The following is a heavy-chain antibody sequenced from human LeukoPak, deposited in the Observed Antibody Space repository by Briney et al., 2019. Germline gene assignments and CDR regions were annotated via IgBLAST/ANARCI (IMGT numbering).Heavy chain of an antibody. CDR1: GGSISSGDHY. CDR2: IYYSGST. Sequence: SETLSLTCTVSGGSISSGDHYWSWIRQPPGKGLEWIGYIYYSGSTYYNPSLKSRVTISVDTSKNQFSLKLSSVTAADTAVYYCARDAGWDWNYRRWFDPWGQGTLVTVSP. CDR3: ARDAGWDWNYRRWFDP. V-gene: IGHV4-30-4*08. D-gene: IGHD1-7*01. J-gene: IGHJ5*02.